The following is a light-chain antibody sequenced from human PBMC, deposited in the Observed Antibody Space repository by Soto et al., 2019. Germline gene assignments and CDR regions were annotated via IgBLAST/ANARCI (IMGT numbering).Light chain of an antibody. CDR2: DAS. Sequence: IPMTQSPSTLSGSVGNRVNIALGASQTISSWLAWYQQKPGKAPTLLIYDASTLERGVPSRFSGTGSGTEFTLSIDSLQPDDFATYYCQQYHTSSITFGQGTRLEI. J-gene: IGKJ5*01. CDR3: QQYHTSSIT. CDR1: QTISSW. V-gene: IGKV1-5*01.